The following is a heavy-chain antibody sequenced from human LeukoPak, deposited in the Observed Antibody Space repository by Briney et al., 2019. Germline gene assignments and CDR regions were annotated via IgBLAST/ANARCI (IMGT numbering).Heavy chain of an antibody. CDR3: AKKAAAGIAHFDY. CDR2: IRYDGSNK. D-gene: IGHD6-13*01. J-gene: IGHJ4*02. V-gene: IGHV3-30*02. Sequence: PGGSLRLSCGASGFTFSSYGMHWVRQAPGKGLEWVAFIRYDGSNKYYADSVKGRFTISRDNSKNTLYLQMNSLRAEDTAVYYCAKKAAAGIAHFDYWGQGTLVTVSS. CDR1: GFTFSSYG.